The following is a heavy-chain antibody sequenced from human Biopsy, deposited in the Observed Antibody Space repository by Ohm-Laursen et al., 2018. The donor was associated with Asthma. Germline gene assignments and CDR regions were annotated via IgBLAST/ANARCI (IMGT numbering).Heavy chain of an antibody. CDR1: GFSFSNFA. Sequence: SLRLSCSASGFSFSNFAIHWVRQAPGKGLEWVGVISKDASTQDYADSVKGRFTMARDNSKNTLDLQMNSLREEDTAVYYCVRDGTDDTFDIWGQGTVVSVSS. CDR2: ISKDASTQ. CDR3: VRDGTDDTFDI. J-gene: IGHJ3*02. V-gene: IGHV3-30*01. D-gene: IGHD1-1*01.